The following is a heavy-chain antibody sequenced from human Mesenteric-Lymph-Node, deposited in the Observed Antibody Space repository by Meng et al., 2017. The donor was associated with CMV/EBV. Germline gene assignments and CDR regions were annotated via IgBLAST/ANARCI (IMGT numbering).Heavy chain of an antibody. CDR1: GFTFSDYY. CDR2: ISSSGSTI. V-gene: IGHV3-11*04. CDR3: ARGVVGATGPRYFDY. J-gene: IGHJ4*02. Sequence: SGFTFSDYYMSWIRQAPGKGLEWVSYISSSGSTIYYADSVKGRFTISRDNAKNSLYLQVNSLRAEDTAVYYCARGVVGATGPRYFDYWGQGTLVTVSS. D-gene: IGHD1-26*01.